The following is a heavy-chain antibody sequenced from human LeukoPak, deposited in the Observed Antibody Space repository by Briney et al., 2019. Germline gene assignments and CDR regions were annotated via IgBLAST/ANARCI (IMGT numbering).Heavy chain of an antibody. Sequence: HPGGSLRLSCAASGFTFSYAWMSWVRQAPGKGLEWVAVTSYDESTKHYADSVKGRFTISRDNYKNTLYLQMNSLRADDTAVYYCARDRKWLLTFDLWGQGTLVTVSS. CDR3: ARDRKWLLTFDL. V-gene: IGHV3-30-3*01. D-gene: IGHD6-19*01. CDR2: TSYDESTK. CDR1: GFTFSYAW. J-gene: IGHJ4*02.